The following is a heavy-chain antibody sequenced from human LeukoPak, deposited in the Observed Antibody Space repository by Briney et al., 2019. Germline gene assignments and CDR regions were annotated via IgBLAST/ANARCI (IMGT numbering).Heavy chain of an antibody. CDR2: INTDGSST. CDR1: GFTFSSYW. D-gene: IGHD1-1*01. V-gene: IGHV3-74*01. CDR3: ARDSRNTRTSGDY. J-gene: IGHJ4*02. Sequence: GRSLRLSCAASGFTFSSYWMYWVRQAPGKGLVWVSRINTDGSSTDYTDSVRGRFTISRDNAKNTLYLQMNSLRAEDTAVYYCARDSRNTRTSGDYWGQGTLVTVSS.